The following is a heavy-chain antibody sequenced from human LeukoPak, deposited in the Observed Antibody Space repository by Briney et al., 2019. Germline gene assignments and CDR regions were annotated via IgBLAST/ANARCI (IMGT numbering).Heavy chain of an antibody. Sequence: GGSLRLSCAASGFTFNNYGMHYVRQAPGKGLEWVAVISEDGRHKNYADSVKGRFTISRDNSNNTLYLQMNSLRAEDIGVYYCAKDRETTASGTFDYWGQGTLVTVSS. CDR3: AKDRETTASGTFDY. V-gene: IGHV3-30*18. J-gene: IGHJ4*02. D-gene: IGHD6-13*01. CDR1: GFTFNNYG. CDR2: ISEDGRHK.